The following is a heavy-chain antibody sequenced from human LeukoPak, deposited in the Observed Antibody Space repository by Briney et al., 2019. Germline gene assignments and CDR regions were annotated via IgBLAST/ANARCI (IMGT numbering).Heavy chain of an antibody. CDR1: GYTFTSYG. J-gene: IGHJ4*02. Sequence: ASVKVSCKASGYTFTSYGINWVRQAPGQGLEGMGWISAYNSNTHYAQKLQGRVTMTTDTSTSTAYMELRSLRSDDTAVYYCARDQGGSSAFDYWGQGTLVTVSS. CDR2: ISAYNSNT. V-gene: IGHV1-18*01. CDR3: ARDQGGSSAFDY. D-gene: IGHD1-26*01.